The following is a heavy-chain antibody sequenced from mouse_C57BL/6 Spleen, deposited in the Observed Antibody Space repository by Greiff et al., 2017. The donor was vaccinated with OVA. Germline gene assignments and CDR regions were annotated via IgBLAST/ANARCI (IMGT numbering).Heavy chain of an antibody. CDR3: TSPGYYSNYRFAY. D-gene: IGHD2-5*01. Sequence: EVQLQQSGTVLARPGASVKMSCKTSGYTFTSYWMHWVKQRPGQGLEWIGAIYPGNSDTSYNQKFKGKAKLTAVTSASTAYMKLSSLTNEDSAVYYCTSPGYYSNYRFAYWGQGTLVTVSA. V-gene: IGHV1-5*01. CDR2: IYPGNSDT. CDR1: GYTFTSYW. J-gene: IGHJ3*01.